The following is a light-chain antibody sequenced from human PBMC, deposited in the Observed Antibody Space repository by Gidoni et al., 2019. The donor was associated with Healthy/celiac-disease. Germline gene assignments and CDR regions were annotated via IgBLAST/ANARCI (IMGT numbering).Light chain of an antibody. CDR1: QSVSSN. V-gene: IGKV3-15*01. CDR2: GAS. CDR3: QQYNNWLRT. Sequence: EIVMTQSPATLSVSPGERATLSCRASQSVSSNLAWYQQKPGQAPRRLIYGASTSATGIPARFSGSGSGTEFTLTISSMQSEDFAVYYCQQYNNWLRTFGGGTKVEIK. J-gene: IGKJ4*01.